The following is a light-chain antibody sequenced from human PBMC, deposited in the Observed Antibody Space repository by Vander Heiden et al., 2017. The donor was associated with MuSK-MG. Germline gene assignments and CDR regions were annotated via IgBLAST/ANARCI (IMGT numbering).Light chain of an antibody. CDR1: ISDIGAGYD. V-gene: IGLV1-40*01. Sequence: HSVLTQPPSVSGSPGQRVTISCTGSISDIGAGYDVHWYQQLPGTAPKLLIYGNSNRPSGVPDRFSGSKSGTSASLAISGLQAEDEADYYCQSYDSSRSGSVFGGGTKLTVL. CDR2: GNS. J-gene: IGLJ2*01. CDR3: QSYDSSRSGSV.